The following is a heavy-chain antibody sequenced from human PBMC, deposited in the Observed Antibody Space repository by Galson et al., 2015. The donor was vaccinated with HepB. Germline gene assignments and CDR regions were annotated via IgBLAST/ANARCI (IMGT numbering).Heavy chain of an antibody. CDR2: TYYRSKWYN. D-gene: IGHD6-13*01. V-gene: IGHV6-1*01. CDR3: AREPHSSSWYALFDY. J-gene: IGHJ4*02. CDR1: GDSVSSNSPA. Sequence: CAISGDSVSSNSPAWNWIRQSPSRGLEWLGRTYYRSKWYNDYAVSVKSRITINPDTSKNQFSLQLNSVTPEDTAVYYCAREPHSSSWYALFDYWGQGTLVTVSS.